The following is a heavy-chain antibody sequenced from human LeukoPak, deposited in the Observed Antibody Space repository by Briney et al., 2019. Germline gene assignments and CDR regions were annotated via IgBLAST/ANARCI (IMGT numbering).Heavy chain of an antibody. Sequence: PSETLSLTCTVSGYSISSGYYWGWIRQPPGKGLEWIGYIYYSGSTNYNPSLKSRVTISVDTSKNQFSLKLSSVTAADTAVYYCARGRYYYDSSGYPFDYWGQGTLVTVSS. CDR1: GYSISSGYY. CDR3: ARGRYYYDSSGYPFDY. D-gene: IGHD3-22*01. V-gene: IGHV4-38-2*02. CDR2: IYYSGST. J-gene: IGHJ4*02.